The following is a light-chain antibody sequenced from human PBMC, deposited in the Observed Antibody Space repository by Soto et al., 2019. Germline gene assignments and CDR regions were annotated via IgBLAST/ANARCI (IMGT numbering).Light chain of an antibody. CDR3: QQYNNWPPGT. CDR2: GAS. CDR1: QSVSSN. Sequence: EIVMTQSPATLSVSPGERATLSCRASQSVSSNLAWYQQKPGQAPRLLIYGASTRATGIPARFNGSGSGAEFTLTISSLQSEVFAVYYCQQYNNWPPGTFGQGTKVEIK. V-gene: IGKV3-15*01. J-gene: IGKJ2*01.